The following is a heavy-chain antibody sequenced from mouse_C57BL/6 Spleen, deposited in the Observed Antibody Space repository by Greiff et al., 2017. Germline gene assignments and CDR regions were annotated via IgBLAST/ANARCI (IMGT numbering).Heavy chain of an antibody. Sequence: QVQLQQPGAELVRPGSSVKLSCKASGYTFTSYWMHWVKQRPIQGLEWIGNIDPSDSETHYNQKFKDKATLAVDKSSSTAYMQLSSLTSEDSAVYYCARERGLYYFDYWGEGTTLTVSS. J-gene: IGHJ2*01. CDR2: IDPSDSET. CDR1: GYTFTSYW. CDR3: ARERGLYYFDY. V-gene: IGHV1-52*01.